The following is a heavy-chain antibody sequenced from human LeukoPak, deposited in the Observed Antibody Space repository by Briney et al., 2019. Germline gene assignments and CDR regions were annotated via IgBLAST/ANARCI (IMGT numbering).Heavy chain of an antibody. CDR3: ASVVSTITIFGN. J-gene: IGHJ4*02. CDR2: IYYSGST. CDR1: GGSISSSSYY. Sequence: SETLSLTCTVSGGSISSSSYYWGWIRQPPGKGLEWFGSIYYSGSTYYNPSLKSRVTISVDPSKHQFSLKLSSVTAADPAVYYCASVVSTITIFGNWGQGTLVTVSS. V-gene: IGHV4-39*07. D-gene: IGHD3-3*01.